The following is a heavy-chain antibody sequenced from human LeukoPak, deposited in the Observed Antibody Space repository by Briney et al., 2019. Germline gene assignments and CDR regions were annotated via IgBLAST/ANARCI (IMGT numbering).Heavy chain of an antibody. D-gene: IGHD1-26*01. V-gene: IGHV3-11*03. CDR2: ISSSGGYT. Sequence: GGSLRLSCAASGFTFSDYYMSWIRQAPGKGLDWVSYISSSGGYTNYADSVKGRFTISRDNAKNSPYLQMDSLRAEDTAVYYCARGIPYSGFYYFDYWGQGTLVTVSS. CDR3: ARGIPYSGFYYFDY. J-gene: IGHJ4*02. CDR1: GFTFSDYY.